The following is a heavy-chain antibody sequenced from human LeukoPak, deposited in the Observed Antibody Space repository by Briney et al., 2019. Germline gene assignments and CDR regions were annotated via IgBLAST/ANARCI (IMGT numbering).Heavy chain of an antibody. J-gene: IGHJ5*02. CDR3: ARRKIPTKFCHNSSCSSQGARFDP. CDR2: INHSGSA. V-gene: IGHV4-34*01. D-gene: IGHD2-15*01. CDR1: NGSFIGYY. Sequence: SETLSLTCAVYNGSFIGYYWSWIRQPPARGLEWIGEINHSGSANFNPSLKSRVTISIDTSKNQFSLKLRSVTAADTAVFYCARRKIPTKFCHNSSCSSQGARFDPWGQGTLVTVSS.